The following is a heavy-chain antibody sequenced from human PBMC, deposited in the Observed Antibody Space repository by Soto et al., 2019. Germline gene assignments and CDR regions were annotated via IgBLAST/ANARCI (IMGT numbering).Heavy chain of an antibody. CDR2: GCYTGFT. CDR3: ATSQKGYNWNYFDH. Sequence: SETLSLTCAVSGASISGSYYYWAWLRQSPGKGPEWIGSGCYTGFTSYNPSLESRVSVSVDTSKSQFSLKLSAVTAADTAVYYCATSQKGYNWNYFDHWGQGALVTVSS. CDR1: GASISGSYYY. V-gene: IGHV4-39*01. J-gene: IGHJ4*02. D-gene: IGHD1-20*01.